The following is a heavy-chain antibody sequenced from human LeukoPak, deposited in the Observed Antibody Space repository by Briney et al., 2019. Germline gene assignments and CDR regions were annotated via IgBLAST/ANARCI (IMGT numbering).Heavy chain of an antibody. J-gene: IGHJ4*02. D-gene: IGHD1-1*01. CDR1: GFTFSSYW. CDR2: IKLDGSEK. V-gene: IGHV3-7*01. Sequence: PGGSLRLSCAASGFTFSSYWMSWVRQAPGRRLEWVANIKLDGSEKWYADSVKGRFTISRDNAKTSLFMQMNSLRAEDTAVYYCARDAWKDRYFDYWGQGTLVTVSS. CDR3: ARDAWKDRYFDY.